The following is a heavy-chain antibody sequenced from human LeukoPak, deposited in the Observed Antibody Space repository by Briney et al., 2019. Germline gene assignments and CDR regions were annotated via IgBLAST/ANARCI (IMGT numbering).Heavy chain of an antibody. J-gene: IGHJ4*02. CDR2: IRYDGSNK. V-gene: IGHV3-30*02. CDR3: AKYRGYYDIWVGPKEYYFDY. D-gene: IGHD3-22*01. Sequence: PGGSLRLSCAASGFTFSSYGMHWVRQAPGKGLEWVAFIRYDGSNKYYADSVKGRFTISRDNSKNTLYLQMNSLRAEDTAVYYCAKYRGYYDIWVGPKEYYFDYWGQGTLVTVSS. CDR1: GFTFSSYG.